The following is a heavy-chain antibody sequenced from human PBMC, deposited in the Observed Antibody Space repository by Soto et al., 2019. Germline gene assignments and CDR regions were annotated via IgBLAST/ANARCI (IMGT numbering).Heavy chain of an antibody. CDR2: IIPIFGTA. J-gene: IGHJ4*02. CDR1: GGTFSSYA. V-gene: IGHV1-69*13. CDR3: ARVYYDSSGYYYWFYFDY. Sequence: ASVKVSCKASGGTFSSYAISWVRQAPGQGLEWMGGIIPIFGTANYAQKFQGRVTITADESTSTAYMELSSLRSEDTAVYYCARVYYDSSGYYYWFYFDYWGQGTLVTVSS. D-gene: IGHD3-22*01.